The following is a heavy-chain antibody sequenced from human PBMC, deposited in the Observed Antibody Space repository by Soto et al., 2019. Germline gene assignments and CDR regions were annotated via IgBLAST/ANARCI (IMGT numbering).Heavy chain of an antibody. J-gene: IGHJ4*02. CDR1: GFTFSDYY. Sequence: QVQLVESGGGLVKPGGSLRLSCAASGFTFSDYYMAWLRQAPGKGLEWVSYISSSSTYTTYADSVKGRFTISRDNTKNSLYLQMNSLRAEDTAVDYCARGGNYNLDYWGQGILVTVSS. CDR3: ARGGNYNLDY. V-gene: IGHV3-11*06. CDR2: ISSSSTYT. D-gene: IGHD4-4*01.